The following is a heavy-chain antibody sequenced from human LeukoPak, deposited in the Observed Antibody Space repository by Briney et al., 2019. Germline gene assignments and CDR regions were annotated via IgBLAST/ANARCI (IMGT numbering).Heavy chain of an antibody. CDR2: IRYDGSNK. Sequence: PGGSLRLSCAASGFTSSSYDIHWVRQAPGKGLEWVAFIRYDGSNKYYADSVKGRFTISRDNSKNTLYLQMNSLRAEDTAVYYCAKGDPASSVMAARPEYYYYYMDVWGKGTTVTVSS. CDR3: AKGDPASSVMAARPEYYYYYMDV. CDR1: GFTSSSYD. D-gene: IGHD6-6*01. V-gene: IGHV3-30*02. J-gene: IGHJ6*03.